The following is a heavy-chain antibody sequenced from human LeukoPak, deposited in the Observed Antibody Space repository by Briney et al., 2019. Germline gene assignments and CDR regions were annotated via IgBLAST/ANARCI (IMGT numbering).Heavy chain of an antibody. CDR1: GFTFSSYA. CDR3: AKDQRSIAVAGYFDY. D-gene: IGHD6-19*01. CDR2: ISGSGGST. J-gene: IGHJ4*02. Sequence: HTGGSLRLSCAASGFTFSSYAMSWVRQAPGKGLEWASAISGSGGSTYYADSVKGRFTISRDNSKNTLYLQMNSLRAEDTAVYYCAKDQRSIAVAGYFDYWGQGTLVTVSS. V-gene: IGHV3-23*01.